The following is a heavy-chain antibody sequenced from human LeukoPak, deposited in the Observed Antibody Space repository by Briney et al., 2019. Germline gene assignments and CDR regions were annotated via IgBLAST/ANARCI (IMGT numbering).Heavy chain of an antibody. V-gene: IGHV3-30*18. D-gene: IGHD6-13*01. J-gene: IGHJ4*02. CDR3: AKDRSGSWSFDY. CDR1: GFTFTGSG. Sequence: GGSLRLSCAASGFTFTGSGMHWVRQAPGKGLEWLAVISYDGSDKYCADSVKGRFTISRDNSKNTLYLQMNSLRAEDTAVYYCAKDRSGSWSFDYWGQGTLVTVSS. CDR2: ISYDGSDK.